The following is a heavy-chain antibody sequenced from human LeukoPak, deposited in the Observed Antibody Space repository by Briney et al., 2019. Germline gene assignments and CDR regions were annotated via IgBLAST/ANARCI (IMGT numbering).Heavy chain of an antibody. D-gene: IGHD6-13*01. CDR2: IGTAGDT. J-gene: IGHJ4*02. Sequence: QSGGSLRLSCAASGFTFSNYDMPWVRQAAGKGLEWVSGIGTAGDTYYPASVKGRFTISRENAKNSLYLQMNSLSAGDTAVYYCASSPAYSSSWYAIDNWGQGTLVTVSS. CDR1: GFTFSNYD. CDR3: ASSPAYSSSWYAIDN. V-gene: IGHV3-13*01.